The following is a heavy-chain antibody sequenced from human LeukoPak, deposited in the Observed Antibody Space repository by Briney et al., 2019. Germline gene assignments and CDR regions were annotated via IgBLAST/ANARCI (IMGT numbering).Heavy chain of an antibody. Sequence: GASVKVSCKASGYTFTSYGISWVRQAPGQGLEWMGWISAYNGNTNYAQKLQGRVTMTTDTSTSTAYMELRSLRSDDTAVYYCARDGIATAHYYYYYYMDVWGKGTTVTISS. D-gene: IGHD6-13*01. J-gene: IGHJ6*03. V-gene: IGHV1-18*01. CDR3: ARDGIATAHYYYYYYMDV. CDR1: GYTFTSYG. CDR2: ISAYNGNT.